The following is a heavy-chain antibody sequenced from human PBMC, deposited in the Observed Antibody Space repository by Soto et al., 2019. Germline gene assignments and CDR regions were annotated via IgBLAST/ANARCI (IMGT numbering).Heavy chain of an antibody. Sequence: QVQLQESGPGLVKPSQTLSLTCTVSGGSISSGGYYWGWIRQHPGKGLEWVGYIYYSGSTYYNPSLKSRVTISVDTSKNQFSLKLSSVTAADTAVYYCARGDTAMVYNWFDPWGQGTLVTVSS. D-gene: IGHD5-18*01. CDR3: ARGDTAMVYNWFDP. V-gene: IGHV4-31*03. CDR1: GGSISSGGYY. J-gene: IGHJ5*02. CDR2: IYYSGST.